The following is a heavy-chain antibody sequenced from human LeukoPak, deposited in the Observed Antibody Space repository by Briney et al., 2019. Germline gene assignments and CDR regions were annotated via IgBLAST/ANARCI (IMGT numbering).Heavy chain of an antibody. D-gene: IGHD6-6*01. CDR3: AKDQSSSPYYFDY. CDR1: GFTFSSYA. Sequence: PGGSLRLSCAASGFTFSSYAMSWVRQAPRKGLEWVSAISGGGGATYYADSVKGRFTISRDNSKNTLYLQMNSLRAEDTAVYYCAKDQSSSPYYFDYRGQGILVTVSS. J-gene: IGHJ4*02. CDR2: ISGGGGAT. V-gene: IGHV3-23*01.